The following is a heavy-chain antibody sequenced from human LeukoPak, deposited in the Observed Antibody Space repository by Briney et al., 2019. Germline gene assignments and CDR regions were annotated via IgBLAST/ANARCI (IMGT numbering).Heavy chain of an antibody. CDR1: GYTFPSYF. CDR3: ARVKGYYDSNGYLNYYYYGMDV. CDR2: INAGNGNT. Sequence: GASVKVSCKASGYTFPSYFMHWARQAPGQRLEWMGWINAGNGNTKYSQKFQGRVTITRDTSASTAYMELSSLRSEDTAVYYCARVKGYYDSNGYLNYYYYGMDVWGQGTKVTVSS. V-gene: IGHV1-3*01. D-gene: IGHD3-22*01. J-gene: IGHJ6*02.